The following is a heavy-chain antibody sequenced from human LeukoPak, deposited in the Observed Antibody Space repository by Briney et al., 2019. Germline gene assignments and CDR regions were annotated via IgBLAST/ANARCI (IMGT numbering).Heavy chain of an antibody. J-gene: IGHJ6*02. CDR3: ARAPYCGGDCYSAWQSYYYYGMDV. CDR2: VYYSGST. Sequence: PSETLSLTCTVSGGSISSGDYYWSWVRQPPRKGLEWIGYVYYSGSTYYNPSLKSRVTTSVDTSKNQFSLKLSSVTAADTAVYYCARAPYCGGDCYSAWQSYYYYGMDVWGQGTTVTVSS. D-gene: IGHD2-21*02. CDR1: GGSISSGDYY. V-gene: IGHV4-30-4*01.